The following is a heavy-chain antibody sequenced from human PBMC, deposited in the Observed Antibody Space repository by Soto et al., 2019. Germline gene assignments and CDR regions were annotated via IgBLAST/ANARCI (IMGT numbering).Heavy chain of an antibody. D-gene: IGHD3-10*01. Sequence: GSLRLSCAASGFTFSSYSMNWVRQAPGKGLEWVSYISSSSSTIYYADSVKGRFTISRDNAKNSLYLQMNSLRDEDTAVYYCASVMVRGAFRHSYYYYGMDVWGQGTTVTVSS. CDR2: ISSSSSTI. CDR1: GFTFSSYS. J-gene: IGHJ6*02. CDR3: ASVMVRGAFRHSYYYYGMDV. V-gene: IGHV3-48*02.